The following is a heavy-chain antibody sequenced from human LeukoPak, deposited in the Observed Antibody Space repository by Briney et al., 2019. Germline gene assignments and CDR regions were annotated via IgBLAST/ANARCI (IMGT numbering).Heavy chain of an antibody. CDR2: MNPNSGNT. J-gene: IGHJ4*02. Sequence: GAAVNVSCKASGCTFTSYDINWLRQATGHGLEWMGWMNPNSGNTGYAQKVQGRVTMTRNTSIITAYMQLSSLISEDTAVYYFSRVALRDGYNALDCRGRGTLVTVSS. CDR1: GCTFTSYD. V-gene: IGHV1-8*01. D-gene: IGHD5-24*01. CDR3: SRVALRDGYNALDC.